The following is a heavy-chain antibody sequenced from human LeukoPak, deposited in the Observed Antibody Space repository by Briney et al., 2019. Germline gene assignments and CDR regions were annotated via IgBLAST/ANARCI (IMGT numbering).Heavy chain of an antibody. CDR1: GFTFSSYG. J-gene: IGHJ6*02. D-gene: IGHD4-23*01. CDR2: ISYDGSNK. V-gene: IGHV3-30*18. Sequence: GGSLRLSCAASGFTFSSYGMHWVRQAPGKGLKGLAVISYDGSNKYYADSVKGRFTISRDNSKNTLYLQMNSLRAEDTAVYYCAKATLGGPYYYYGMDVWGQGTTVTVSS. CDR3: AKATLGGPYYYYGMDV.